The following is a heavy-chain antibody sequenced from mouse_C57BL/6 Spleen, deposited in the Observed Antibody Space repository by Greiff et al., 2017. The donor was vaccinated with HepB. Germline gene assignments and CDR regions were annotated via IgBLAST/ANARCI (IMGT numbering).Heavy chain of an antibody. Sequence: EVMLVESGGGLVKPGGSLKLSCAASGFTFSSYAMSWVRQTPEKRLEWVATISDGGSYTYYPDNVKGRFTISRDNAKNNLYLQMSHLKSEDTAMYYCARGVVPRVTTGTWFAYWGQGTLVTVSA. CDR3: ARGVVPRVTTGTWFAY. V-gene: IGHV5-4*03. J-gene: IGHJ3*01. D-gene: IGHD2-2*01. CDR2: ISDGGSYT. CDR1: GFTFSSYA.